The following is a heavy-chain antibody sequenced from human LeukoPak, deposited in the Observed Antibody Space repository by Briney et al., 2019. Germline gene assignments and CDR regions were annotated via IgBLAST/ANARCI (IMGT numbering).Heavy chain of an antibody. Sequence: GGSLKLSCTVSGFIFSDSAIHWVRQAAGKGLEWVGRIRSKANSDETAYAASVKGRFTISRDDSKDTAYLQMHSLKPEDTAVYHCTSPAHDFDFWSGYYSVWGRGAQVTVSS. CDR2: IRSKANSDET. CDR3: TSPAHDFDFWSGYYSV. V-gene: IGHV3-73*01. CDR1: GFIFSDSA. D-gene: IGHD3-3*01. J-gene: IGHJ2*01.